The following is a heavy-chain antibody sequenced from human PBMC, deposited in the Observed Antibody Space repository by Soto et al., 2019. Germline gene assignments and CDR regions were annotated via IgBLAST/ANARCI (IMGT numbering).Heavy chain of an antibody. J-gene: IGHJ4*02. V-gene: IGHV3-23*01. CDR3: AIAYFVWSSEQPYYFDY. CDR2: ISGSGGRS. CDR1: GFTFSNYA. D-gene: IGHD3-16*01. Sequence: EVQLLDSGGGLVQPGGSLRLSCAASGFTFSNYAMTWVRQGPGKGLEWVSGISGSGGRSYYADSVKGRFTISRDNSKSTLYLQMNSRRAECTAVYYCAIAYFVWSSEQPYYFDYWGQGTLVTVSS.